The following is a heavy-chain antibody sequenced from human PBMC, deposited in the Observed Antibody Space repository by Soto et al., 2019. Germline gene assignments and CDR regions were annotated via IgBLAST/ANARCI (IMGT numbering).Heavy chain of an antibody. V-gene: IGHV4-30-2*01. Sequence: PSETLSLTCTVSGGSISNSYSWGWIRQPPGKGLEWIGYIYHSGSTYYHPSLKSRVTISVDRSKNQFSLKLSSVTAADTAVSYYAGVPGPWGQGNLVTFS. J-gene: IGHJ5*02. CDR2: IYHSGST. CDR1: GGSISNSYS. D-gene: IGHD2-8*01. CDR3: AGVPGP.